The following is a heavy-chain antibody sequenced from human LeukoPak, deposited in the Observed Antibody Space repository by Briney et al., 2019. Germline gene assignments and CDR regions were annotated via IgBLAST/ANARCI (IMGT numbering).Heavy chain of an antibody. CDR1: GFTLSTNA. D-gene: IGHD5-24*01. CDR3: ARDPHGYNSYFDY. CDR2: ISGSGAST. V-gene: IGHV3-23*01. Sequence: GGSLRLSCLTSGFTLSTNAMSWVRQAPGKGLEWISGISGSGASTYYADSVKGRFTISRDISRNTVHLQMNSLRAGDTAVYYCARDPHGYNSYFDYWGQGTLVTVSS. J-gene: IGHJ4*02.